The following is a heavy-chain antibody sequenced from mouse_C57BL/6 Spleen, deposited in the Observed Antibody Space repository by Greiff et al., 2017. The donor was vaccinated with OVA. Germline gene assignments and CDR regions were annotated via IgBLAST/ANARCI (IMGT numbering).Heavy chain of an antibody. J-gene: IGHJ2*01. CDR1: GYTFTSYW. CDR2: IYPSDSET. D-gene: IGHD1-1*01. CDR3: ARRGLFTTGDFDY. Sequence: QVQLQQPGAELVRPGSSVKLSCKASGYTFTSYWMDWVKQRPGQGLEWIGNIYPSDSETHYNQKFKDKATLTVDKSSSTAYMQLSSLTSEDSAVYYCARRGLFTTGDFDYWGQGTTLTVSS. V-gene: IGHV1-61*01.